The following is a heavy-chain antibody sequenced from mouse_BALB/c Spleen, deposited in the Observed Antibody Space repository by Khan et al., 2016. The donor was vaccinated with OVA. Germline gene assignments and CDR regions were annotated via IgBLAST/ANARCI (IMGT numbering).Heavy chain of an antibody. CDR2: IDPANGNT. V-gene: IGHV14-3*02. J-gene: IGHJ4*01. CDR3: ASLRNYYAMDY. CDR1: GFNIKDTY. D-gene: IGHD1-1*01. Sequence: EVQLQQSGAELVKPGASVKLSCTASGFNIKDTYMHWVKQRPEQGLEWIGRIDPANGNTKYDPKFQGKATITADTSSNTAYLQLSSLTSKDTAVYYCASLRNYYAMDYWGQGTSVTVSS.